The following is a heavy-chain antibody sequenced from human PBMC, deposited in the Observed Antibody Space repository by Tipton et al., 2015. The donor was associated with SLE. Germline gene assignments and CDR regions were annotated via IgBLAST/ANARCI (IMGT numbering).Heavy chain of an antibody. CDR2: IYHSGTA. Sequence: TLFLTCTVSGGSISSSRYYWGWIRQPLGKGLEWIGSIYHSGTAYYNPSLKSRVTISVDTSKNQFSLKLSSVTAADTAVYYCAREISDWGAFDIWGQGTMVTVSS. V-gene: IGHV4-39*07. CDR3: AREISDWGAFDI. J-gene: IGHJ3*02. CDR1: GGSISSSRYY. D-gene: IGHD3/OR15-3a*01.